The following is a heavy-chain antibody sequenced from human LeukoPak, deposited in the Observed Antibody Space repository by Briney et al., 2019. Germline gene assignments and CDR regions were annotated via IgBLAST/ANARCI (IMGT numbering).Heavy chain of an antibody. CDR1: GYTFTSYY. CDR3: ARYVATSWGSSGWYYFDY. D-gene: IGHD6-19*01. Sequence: ASAKVSCKASGYTFTSYYMHWVGQAPGQGMEWMGLINPSGGSTSYAQKFQGRVTMTRDTSTGTVYMELSSLRSEDTAVYYCARYVATSWGSSGWYYFDYWGQGTLVTVSS. J-gene: IGHJ4*02. V-gene: IGHV1-46*01. CDR2: INPSGGST.